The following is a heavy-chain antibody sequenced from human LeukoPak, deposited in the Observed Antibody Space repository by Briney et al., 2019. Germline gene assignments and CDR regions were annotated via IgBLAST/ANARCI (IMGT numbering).Heavy chain of an antibody. Sequence: GGSLRLSCAASGFTVSSYSMNWVRQAPGKGLEWVSYISSSSSTIYYADSVKGRFTISRDNAKNSLYLQMNSLRDEDTAVYYCALASGYNYGYSDYWGQGTLVTVSS. CDR3: ALASGYNYGYSDY. J-gene: IGHJ4*02. D-gene: IGHD5-24*01. V-gene: IGHV3-48*02. CDR2: ISSSSSTI. CDR1: GFTVSSYS.